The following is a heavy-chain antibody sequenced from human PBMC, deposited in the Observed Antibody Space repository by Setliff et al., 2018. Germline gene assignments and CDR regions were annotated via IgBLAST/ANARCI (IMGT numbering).Heavy chain of an antibody. CDR2: FRGSGGTT. D-gene: IGHD1-26*01. J-gene: IGHJ1*01. CDR1: GFTFTNYA. V-gene: IGHV3-23*01. CDR3: ARVGRNQNSGSYRAEFFQH. Sequence: PGGSLRLSCAASGFTFTNYAMTWVRQAPGKGLEWVSGFRGSGGTTYYADSVKGRFTISRDNSKNTLFLQMSGLRAEDTAVYYCARVGRNQNSGSYRAEFFQHWGQGTLVTVSS.